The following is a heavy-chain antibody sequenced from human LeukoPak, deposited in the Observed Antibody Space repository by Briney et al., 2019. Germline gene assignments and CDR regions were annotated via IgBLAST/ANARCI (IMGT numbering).Heavy chain of an antibody. CDR1: XXXFSSXW. V-gene: IGHV3-7*04. CDR2: IKQDGSEK. Sequence: XLRLSXXXXXXXFSSXWMHWVRQAPGKGLEWVANIKQDGSEKHYVDSVKGRFTISRDNAKNSLYLQMNSLRAEDTAVYYCARAMDVWGQGTTVTVSS. CDR3: ARAMDV. J-gene: IGHJ6*02.